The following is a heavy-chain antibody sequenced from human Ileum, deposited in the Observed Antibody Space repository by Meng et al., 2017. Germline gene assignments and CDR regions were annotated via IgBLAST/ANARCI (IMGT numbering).Heavy chain of an antibody. CDR1: GGSISTSDW. D-gene: IGHD1-26*01. CDR3: AREWSGSYRHFDY. Sequence: QGQLKESGPGLLKPSGTLSLTCAVPGGSISTSDWWSWVRQPPGKGLEWIGEIHHSGSTNYNPSLKSRVTISVDKSKNQFSLKLNSVTAADTAVYYCAREWSGSYRHFDYWGQGTLVTVSS. V-gene: IGHV4-4*02. J-gene: IGHJ4*02. CDR2: IHHSGST.